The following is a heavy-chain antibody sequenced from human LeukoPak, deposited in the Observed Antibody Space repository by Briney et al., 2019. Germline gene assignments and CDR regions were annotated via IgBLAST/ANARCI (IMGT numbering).Heavy chain of an antibody. CDR3: SCYDEDLDYFDY. V-gene: IGHV1-2*02. CDR2: INPNSGGT. Sequence: ASVTVSCTASGYTFTGYYMHWVRQAPGQGLEWMGWINPNSGGTYYAQKFQGRVTMTRDTSISTAYMELSRLRSDDTAVYYCSCYDEDLDYFDYWGQGTLVTVSS. J-gene: IGHJ4*02. CDR1: GYTFTGYY. D-gene: IGHD5-12*01.